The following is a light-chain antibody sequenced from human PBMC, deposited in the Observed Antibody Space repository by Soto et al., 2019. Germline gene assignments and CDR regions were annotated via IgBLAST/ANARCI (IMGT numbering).Light chain of an antibody. V-gene: IGKV1-27*01. CDR3: QKYNSAPLT. J-gene: IGKJ4*01. Sequence: DIQMTQSPSSLSASVGDRVTITCRASRGINNYLAWYQQKPGKVPKLLIYAASTLQSVVPSRFSGSGSGTDFTLTISSLQPEDVGTFYCQKYNSAPLTFGGGTKVEI. CDR2: AAS. CDR1: RGINNY.